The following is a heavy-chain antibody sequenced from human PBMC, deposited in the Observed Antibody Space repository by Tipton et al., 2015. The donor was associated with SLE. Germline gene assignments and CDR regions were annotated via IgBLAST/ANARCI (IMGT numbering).Heavy chain of an antibody. D-gene: IGHD2-2*01. J-gene: IGHJ4*02. Sequence: SLRLSCAASGFTFSSYAMSWVRQAPGKGLEWVSAISGSGGSTYYADSVKGRFTISRDNSKNTLYLQMNSLRAEDTAVYYCAKEGYCSSTSCYGFDYWGQGTLVTVSS. CDR2: ISGSGGST. CDR3: AKEGYCSSTSCYGFDY. V-gene: IGHV3-23*01. CDR1: GFTFSSYA.